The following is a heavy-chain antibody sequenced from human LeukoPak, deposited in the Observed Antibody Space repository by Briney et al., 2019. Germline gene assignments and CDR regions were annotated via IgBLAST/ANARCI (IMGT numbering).Heavy chain of an antibody. CDR1: GGSISSYY. CDR2: IYYSGST. Sequence: SETLSLTCTVSGGSISSYYWSWVRQPPGKGLEWIGYIYYSGSTNYNPSLKSRVTISVDTSKNQFSLKLSSVTAADTAGYYCASCSGGSCGYYGMDVWGQGTTVTVSS. J-gene: IGHJ6*02. D-gene: IGHD2-15*01. CDR3: ASCSGGSCGYYGMDV. V-gene: IGHV4-59*01.